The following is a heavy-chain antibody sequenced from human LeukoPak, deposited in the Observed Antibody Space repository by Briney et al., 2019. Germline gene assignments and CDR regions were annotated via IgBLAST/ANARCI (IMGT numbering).Heavy chain of an antibody. CDR2: INPNSGGT. D-gene: IGHD4-17*01. CDR3: ARDKGPLTVTTRLNWFDP. Sequence: ASVKVSCKASGYTFTGYYMHWVRQAPGQGLEWMEWINPNSGGTNYAQKFQGWVTMTRDTSISTAYMELSRLRSDDTAVYYCARDKGPLTVTTRLNWFDPWGQGTLVTVSS. J-gene: IGHJ5*02. CDR1: GYTFTGYY. V-gene: IGHV1-2*04.